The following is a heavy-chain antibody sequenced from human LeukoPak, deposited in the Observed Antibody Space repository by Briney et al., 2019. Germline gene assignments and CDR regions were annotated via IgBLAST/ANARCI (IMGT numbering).Heavy chain of an antibody. D-gene: IGHD6-13*01. CDR2: IYYSGNS. Sequence: SETLSLTCTVSGGSISSYYWIWIRQPPGKGLEWIGYIYYSGNSNYNPSLKSRVTISVDTSKNQFSLKLSSVTAADTAVYYCARDSGSSWFDPWGQGTLVTVSS. CDR3: ARDSGSSWFDP. J-gene: IGHJ5*02. V-gene: IGHV4-59*01. CDR1: GGSISSYY.